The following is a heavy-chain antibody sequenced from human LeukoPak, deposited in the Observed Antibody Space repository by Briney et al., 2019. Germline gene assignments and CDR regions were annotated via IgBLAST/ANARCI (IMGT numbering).Heavy chain of an antibody. CDR2: ISGSGGST. Sequence: WGSLRLSCAASGFTFSDYYMSWIRQAPGKGLEWVSAISGSGGSTYYADSVKGRFTISRDNSKNTLYLQMNSLRAEDTAVYYCAKDPRVGYDWSDAFDIWGQGTMVTVSS. CDR3: AKDPRVGYDWSDAFDI. CDR1: GFTFSDYY. J-gene: IGHJ3*02. D-gene: IGHD5-12*01. V-gene: IGHV3-23*01.